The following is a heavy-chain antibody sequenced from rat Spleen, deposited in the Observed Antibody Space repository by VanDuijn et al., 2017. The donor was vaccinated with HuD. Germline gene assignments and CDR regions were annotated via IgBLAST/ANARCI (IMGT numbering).Heavy chain of an antibody. CDR1: GFTFSNYD. J-gene: IGHJ4*01. Sequence: EVQLAESGGGLVQPGRSMKLSCAASGFTFSNYDMAWVRQAPTKGLEWVASITYDGSSTYYRGSVKGRFTISRDYAKSTLYLQMDSLRSEDTATYYCTTGGTTLYVMDVWDQGASVTVSS. V-gene: IGHV5-20*01. CDR2: ITYDGSST. D-gene: IGHD1-10*01. CDR3: TTGGTTLYVMDV.